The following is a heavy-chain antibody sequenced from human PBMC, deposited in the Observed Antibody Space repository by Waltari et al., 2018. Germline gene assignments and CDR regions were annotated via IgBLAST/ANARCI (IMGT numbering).Heavy chain of an antibody. CDR2: ISGSGGST. D-gene: IGHD6-13*01. CDR1: GFTFSSYA. Sequence: EVQLLESGGGLVQPGGSLRLSCAASGFTFSSYAMSWVRQAPGKGLEWVSAISGSGGSTYYADSVKGLFTISRDNSKNTLYLQMNSLRAEDTAVYYCAKALETQQLVTYYYYGMDVWGQGTTVTVSS. V-gene: IGHV3-23*01. J-gene: IGHJ6*02. CDR3: AKALETQQLVTYYYYGMDV.